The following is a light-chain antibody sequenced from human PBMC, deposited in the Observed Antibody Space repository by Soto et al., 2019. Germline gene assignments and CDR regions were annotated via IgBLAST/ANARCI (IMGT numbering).Light chain of an antibody. Sequence: ENVLTQSPATLSLSPGERATLSSRASQSVSSNLAWYQQKPGQAPRLLIYDASNRATGIPARFSGSGSGTDFTLTIGSLQPEDFAVYYCHQRSNWPPTFGGGTKVDI. V-gene: IGKV3-11*01. CDR2: DAS. J-gene: IGKJ4*01. CDR1: QSVSSN. CDR3: HQRSNWPPT.